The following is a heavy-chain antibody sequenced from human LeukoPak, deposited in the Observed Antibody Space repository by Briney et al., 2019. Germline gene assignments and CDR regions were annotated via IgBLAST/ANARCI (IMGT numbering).Heavy chain of an antibody. V-gene: IGHV4-31*03. CDR1: GGSVNSGGYY. D-gene: IGHD4-17*01. Sequence: PSQTLSLTCTVSGGSVNSGGYYWTWIRQHPGKGLEWPGYIYYSGRTYYNPSLKSRITISLDTSKNQFSLNLTSVSAADTAFYFCARSSDYGDYDWGQGTLITVSS. J-gene: IGHJ4*02. CDR2: IYYSGRT. CDR3: ARSSDYGDYD.